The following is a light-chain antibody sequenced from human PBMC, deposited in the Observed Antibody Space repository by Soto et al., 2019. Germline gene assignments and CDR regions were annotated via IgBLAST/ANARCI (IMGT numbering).Light chain of an antibody. CDR3: QQSYSNPFT. CDR1: QSITSY. V-gene: IGKV1-39*01. J-gene: IGKJ3*01. Sequence: DIQMTQSPSSLSASVGDRVTITCRASQSITSYLNWYQQKPGKAPKLLIYAAASLQSGVPSRFSGSGSGTDFTLTISSLQPEDFATYYCQQSYSNPFTFGPGTKVDI. CDR2: AAA.